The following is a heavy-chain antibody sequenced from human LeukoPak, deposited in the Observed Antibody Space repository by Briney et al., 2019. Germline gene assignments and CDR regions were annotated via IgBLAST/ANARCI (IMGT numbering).Heavy chain of an antibody. CDR2: MNPNSGDT. J-gene: IGHJ5*02. Sequence: ASVKVSCKASGYTFTSYGISWVRQAPGQGREWVGWMNPNSGDTNYARSFQGRDTMTRDTSISTAYMELSRLRFDDTAVYYCAKDPFDQMLPENWFDPWGQGTLVTVSS. CDR3: AKDPFDQMLPENWFDP. V-gene: IGHV1-2*02. CDR1: GYTFTSYG. D-gene: IGHD2-2*01.